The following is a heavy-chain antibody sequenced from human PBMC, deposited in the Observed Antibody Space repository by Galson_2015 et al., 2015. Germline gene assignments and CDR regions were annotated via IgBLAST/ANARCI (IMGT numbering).Heavy chain of an antibody. J-gene: IGHJ4*02. D-gene: IGHD3-3*01. CDR3: ARQTLDSGFWSGFYPSTIGF. CDR1: EFTFSSYY. V-gene: IGHV3-21*01. CDR2: ISRTTTYI. Sequence: SLRLSCAASEFTFSSYYMSWVRQAPGKGLEWVSSISRTTTYIYYADSVKGRFTISRDNAKNSLYLQMNSLGAEDTALYDCARQTLDSGFWSGFYPSTIGFWGQGTLVTVSS.